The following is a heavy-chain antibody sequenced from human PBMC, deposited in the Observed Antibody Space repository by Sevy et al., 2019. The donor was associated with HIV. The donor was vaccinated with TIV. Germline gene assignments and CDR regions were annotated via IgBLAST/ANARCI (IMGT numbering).Heavy chain of an antibody. CDR3: ARDQYDSSGYYYSYYGMDV. D-gene: IGHD3-22*01. V-gene: IGHV1-18*01. Sequence: ASVKVSCKASGYTFTSYGINWVRQAPGQGHEWMGWISAYSGNTNYSQNLQGRVTMTTDTFTSTAYMELRSLTSDDTAVYYCARDQYDSSGYYYSYYGMDVWGQGITVTVSS. CDR2: ISAYSGNT. J-gene: IGHJ6*02. CDR1: GYTFTSYG.